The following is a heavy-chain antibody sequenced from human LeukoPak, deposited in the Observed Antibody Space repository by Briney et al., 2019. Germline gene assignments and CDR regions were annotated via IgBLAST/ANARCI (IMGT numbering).Heavy chain of an antibody. J-gene: IGHJ4*02. CDR2: VSYIGTIK. CDR3: VATSGSSTN. CDR1: GFTFSNYT. Sequence: GRSLRLSCVASGFTFSNYTMHWVRQAPGKGLEWVAVVSYIGTIKSYADSVKSRLTISRDNSQNTLYLQMNSLRAEDTAVYYWVATSGSSTNWGQGTLVTVSS. V-gene: IGHV3-30-3*01. D-gene: IGHD5-12*01.